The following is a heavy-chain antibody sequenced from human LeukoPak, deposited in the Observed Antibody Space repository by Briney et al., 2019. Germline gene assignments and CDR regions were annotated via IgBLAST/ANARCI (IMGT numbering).Heavy chain of an antibody. CDR3: AREHYFYYIDG. J-gene: IGHJ6*03. CDR1: GFTFSSQW. V-gene: IGHV3-7*03. CDR2: VNQAGTEK. Sequence: GGTLGLSCAASGFTFSSQWMSWVRQAPGKGLEWVANVNQAGTEKYYVDSVKGRFTISRENAENSLYLQMNSLRAEDTAVYYCAREHYFYYIDGWGKGTTVTVSS.